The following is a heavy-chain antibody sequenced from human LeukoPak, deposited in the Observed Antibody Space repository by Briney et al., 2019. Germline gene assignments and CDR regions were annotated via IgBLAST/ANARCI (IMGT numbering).Heavy chain of an antibody. CDR3: AKVSWNDGRVYDY. CDR1: GFTFSIYA. CDR2: ISGSDSST. J-gene: IGHJ4*02. Sequence: GGSLRLSCAASGFTFSIYAMSWVRQAPGKGLEWVSVISGSDSSTYCTDSVKGRFTISRDNSKNTLYLQMNSLRAEDTAVYYCAKVSWNDGRVYDYWGQGTLVTVSS. D-gene: IGHD1-1*01. V-gene: IGHV3-23*01.